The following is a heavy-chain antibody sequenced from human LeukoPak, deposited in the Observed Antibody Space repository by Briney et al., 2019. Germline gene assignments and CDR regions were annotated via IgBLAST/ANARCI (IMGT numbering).Heavy chain of an antibody. J-gene: IGHJ3*02. CDR3: ASRRDSSAYPRDAFDI. CDR1: GFTVSTNS. Sequence: GGSLRLSCTVSGFTVSTNSMSWVRQAPGKGLEWVSFIYSDNTHYSDSVKGRFTISRDNSKNTLYLQMNSLRAEDTAVYYCASRRDSSAYPRDAFDIWGQGTMVTVSS. CDR2: IYSDNT. V-gene: IGHV3-53*01. D-gene: IGHD3-22*01.